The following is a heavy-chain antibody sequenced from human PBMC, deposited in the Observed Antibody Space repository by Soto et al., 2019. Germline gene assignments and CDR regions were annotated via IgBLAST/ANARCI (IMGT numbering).Heavy chain of an antibody. V-gene: IGHV3-33*01. CDR3: ARDLRKGLNWFDP. CDR1: GFTFSSYG. CDR2: IWYDGSNK. Sequence: PGGSLRLSCAASGFTFSSYGMHWVRQAPGKGLEWVAVIWYDGSNKYYADSVKGRFTISRDNSKNTLYLQMNSLRAEDTAVYYCARDLRKGLNWFDPWGQGTLVTVS. J-gene: IGHJ5*02.